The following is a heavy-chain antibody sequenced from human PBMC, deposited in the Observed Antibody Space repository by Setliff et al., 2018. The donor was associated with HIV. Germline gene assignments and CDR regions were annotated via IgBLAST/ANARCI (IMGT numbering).Heavy chain of an antibody. J-gene: IGHJ4*02. CDR2: VYHSGGT. CDR3: ARRAGNYLDY. CDR1: GTSFSDYS. Sequence: SETLSLTCAVYGTSFSDYSWNWIRQSPGEGLEWIGEVYHSGGTKFNPSLKSRATISLKTSKNQFSLRLSSVTVADTCPYFCARRAGNYLDYWGQGTLVTVSS. V-gene: IGHV4-34*01.